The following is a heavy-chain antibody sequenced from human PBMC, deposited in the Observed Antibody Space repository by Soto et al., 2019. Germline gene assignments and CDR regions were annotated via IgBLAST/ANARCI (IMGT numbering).Heavy chain of an antibody. CDR2: IYSSGTI. D-gene: IGHD3-10*01. Sequence: EVQLVESGGGLVQPGGSLRLSCAASGFTVDSNYMSWVRQAPGKGLEWVSVIYSSGTIYYADAVKGRFTISRDTLKNTLYLQMNSLRAEDTAVDYCAREGYGSGLDYWGQGTLVTVSS. V-gene: IGHV3-66*01. J-gene: IGHJ4*02. CDR3: AREGYGSGLDY. CDR1: GFTVDSNY.